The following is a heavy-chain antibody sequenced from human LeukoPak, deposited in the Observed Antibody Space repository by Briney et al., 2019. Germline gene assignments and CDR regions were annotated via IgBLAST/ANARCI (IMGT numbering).Heavy chain of an antibody. V-gene: IGHV3-7*03. CDR1: GFMFSSNW. Sequence: GGSLRLSCAASGFMFSSNWMSWVRLAPGKGLEWVANIKEDGTETYYVDSVKGRFTNSRDNAKNSLYLEMNSLRVEDTAVYYCAKEGRSLQTYWGQGTLVTVSS. CDR2: IKEDGTET. J-gene: IGHJ4*02. CDR3: AKEGRSLQTY. D-gene: IGHD5-24*01.